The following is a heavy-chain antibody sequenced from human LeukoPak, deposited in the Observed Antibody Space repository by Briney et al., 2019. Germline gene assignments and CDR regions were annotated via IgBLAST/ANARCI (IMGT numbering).Heavy chain of an antibody. D-gene: IGHD3-10*02. CDR1: GGSFSGYY. CDR2: INHSGST. J-gene: IGHJ5*02. Sequence: SETLSLTCAVYGGSFSGYYWSWIRQPPGKGLEWIGEINHSGSTNYNPSLKSRVTISVDTSKNQFSLKLSSVTAADTAVYYCARDYVRGPSNWFDPWGQGTLVTVSS. CDR3: ARDYVRGPSNWFDP. V-gene: IGHV4-34*01.